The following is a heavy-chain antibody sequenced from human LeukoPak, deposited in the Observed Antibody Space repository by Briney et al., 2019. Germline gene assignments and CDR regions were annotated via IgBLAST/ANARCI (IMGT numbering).Heavy chain of an antibody. Sequence: SQTLSLTCAISGDSFSSNSAAWNWIRQSPSRGLEWLGRTYYRSKWYNDYAVSVKSRITINPDTSKNQFSLQLNSVTPEDTAVYYCARGGVSGWPGWEFYFDYWGQGTLVTVSS. D-gene: IGHD6-19*01. CDR2: TYYRSKWYN. J-gene: IGHJ4*02. CDR1: GDSFSSNSAA. CDR3: ARGGVSGWPGWEFYFDY. V-gene: IGHV6-1*01.